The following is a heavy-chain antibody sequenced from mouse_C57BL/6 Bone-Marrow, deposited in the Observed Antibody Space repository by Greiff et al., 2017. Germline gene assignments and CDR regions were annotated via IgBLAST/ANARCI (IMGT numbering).Heavy chain of an antibody. V-gene: IGHV14-4*01. CDR2: IDPENGDT. CDR1: GFNIKDDY. J-gene: IGHJ2*01. D-gene: IGHD4-1*02. Sequence: EVKLVESGAELVRPGASVKLSCTASGFNIKDDYMHWVKQRPEQGLEWIGWIDPENGDTEYASKFQGKATITADTSSNTAYLQLSSLTSEDTAVYYCTPTGYYFDYWGKGTTLTVPS. CDR3: TPTGYYFDY.